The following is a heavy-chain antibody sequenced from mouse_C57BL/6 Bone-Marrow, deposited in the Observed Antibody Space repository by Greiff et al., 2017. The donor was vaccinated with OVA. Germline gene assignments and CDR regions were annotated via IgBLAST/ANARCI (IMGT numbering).Heavy chain of an antibody. D-gene: IGHD1-1*01. CDR3: ARHLYG. CDR1: GFTFSSYG. Sequence: EVKLMESGGDLVKPGGSLKLSCAASGFTFSSYGMSWVRQTPDKRLEWVATISSGGSYTYYPDSVKGRFTISRDNAKNTLYLQMSSLKSEDTAMYYCARHLYGGGKGTLVTVSA. J-gene: IGHJ3*01. CDR2: ISSGGSYT. V-gene: IGHV5-6*01.